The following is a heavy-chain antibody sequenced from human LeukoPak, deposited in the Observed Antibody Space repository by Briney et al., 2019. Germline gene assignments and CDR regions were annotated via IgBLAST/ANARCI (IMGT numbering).Heavy chain of an antibody. D-gene: IGHD3-3*01. Sequence: ASVKVSCKASGYTFTSYYMHWVRQAPGQGLEWMGIINPSGGSTSYAQKFQGRVTMTRDTSTSTVYMELSSLRSEDTAVYYCARALNPPFWSGYLPRGYFDYWGQGTLVTVSS. CDR2: INPSGGST. J-gene: IGHJ4*02. CDR3: ARALNPPFWSGYLPRGYFDY. V-gene: IGHV1-46*01. CDR1: GYTFTSYY.